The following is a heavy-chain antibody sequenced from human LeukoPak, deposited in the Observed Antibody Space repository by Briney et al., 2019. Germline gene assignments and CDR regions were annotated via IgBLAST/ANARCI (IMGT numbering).Heavy chain of an antibody. Sequence: PSETLSLTCTVSGASISSTNNFWGWIRQTPGKGLEWIATIYYSVSTYYNPSLKSRLSISVDTSKNQFSLGLSSVTAADTAVYYCARHWPYYYGSGTTGFIDYWGQGTLVTVSS. CDR2: IYYSVST. V-gene: IGHV4-39*01. CDR1: GASISSTNNF. CDR3: ARHWPYYYGSGTTGFIDY. D-gene: IGHD3-10*01. J-gene: IGHJ4*02.